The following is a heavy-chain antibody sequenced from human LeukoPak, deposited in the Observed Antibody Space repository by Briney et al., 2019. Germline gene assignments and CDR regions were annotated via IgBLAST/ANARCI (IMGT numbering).Heavy chain of an antibody. CDR1: GGPISSYY. J-gene: IGHJ3*02. CDR3: AGPGIAVTGSSNDAFDI. D-gene: IGHD6-19*01. CDR2: IYYSGST. V-gene: IGHV4-59*01. Sequence: SETPSLTCTVSGGPISSYYWSWIRQPPGKGLEWIGYIYYSGSTNYNPSLKSRVTISVDTSKNQFSLKLNSMTAADTAVYYCAGPGIAVTGSSNDAFDIWGQGTMVTVSS.